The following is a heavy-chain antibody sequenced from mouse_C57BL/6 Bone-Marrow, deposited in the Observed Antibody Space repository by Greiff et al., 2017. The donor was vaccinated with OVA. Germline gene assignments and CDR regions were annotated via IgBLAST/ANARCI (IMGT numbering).Heavy chain of an antibody. CDR3: ARYITVVATDWYFDV. CDR2: IRNKANGYTT. D-gene: IGHD1-1*01. CDR1: GFTFTDYY. Sequence: EVNLVESGGGLVQPGGSLSLSCAASGFTFTDYYMSWVRQPPGKALEWLGFIRNKANGYTTEYSASVKGRFTISRDNSQSILYLQMNALRAEDSATYYCARYITVVATDWYFDVWGTGTTVTVSS. J-gene: IGHJ1*03. V-gene: IGHV7-3*01.